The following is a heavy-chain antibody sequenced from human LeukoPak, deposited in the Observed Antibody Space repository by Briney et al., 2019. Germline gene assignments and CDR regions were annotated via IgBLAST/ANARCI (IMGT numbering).Heavy chain of an antibody. CDR1: VFTFSDHY. CDR2: SRNRAKSYTT. J-gene: IGHJ4*02. CDR3: VRVAYTSDWHFDY. D-gene: IGHD6-19*01. Sequence: PGGSLRLSCAPSVFTFSDHYMDGVRPAPGKGLEGVGRSRNRAKSYTTDYAASVRGRFTISRDDSQNSLYLQMRSLKTEDTAVYHCVRVAYTSDWHFDYWGQGTLVTVSS. V-gene: IGHV3-72*01.